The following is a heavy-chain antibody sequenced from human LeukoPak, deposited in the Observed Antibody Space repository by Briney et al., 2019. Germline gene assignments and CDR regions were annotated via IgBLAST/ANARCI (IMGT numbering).Heavy chain of an antibody. V-gene: IGHV4-59*08. CDR1: GGSMSSYY. D-gene: IGHD5-24*01. J-gene: IGHJ4*02. CDR3: ARLRDGYNVDY. Sequence: SETLSLTCTVSGGSMSSYYWSWIRQLPGKKLEWIGYVFYIGSTYYNPSLKSRVTISLDTSKNQFSLKLSSVTAADTAVYYCARLRDGYNVDYWGQGTLVTVSS. CDR2: VFYIGST.